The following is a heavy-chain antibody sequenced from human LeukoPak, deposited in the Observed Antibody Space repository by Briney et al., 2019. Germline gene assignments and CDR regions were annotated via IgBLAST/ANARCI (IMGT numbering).Heavy chain of an antibody. Sequence: ASVKVSCKASGYIFTGQDMHWVRQAPGQGLEWMGCINPNTGGTHYAQRFQGRVTMTRDTSISTAYMELSSLRSYDTAVYYCASYPRYSSSPPFDYWGQGTLVTVSS. V-gene: IGHV1-2*02. CDR2: INPNTGGT. CDR3: ASYPRYSSSPPFDY. J-gene: IGHJ4*02. D-gene: IGHD6-6*01. CDR1: GYIFTGQD.